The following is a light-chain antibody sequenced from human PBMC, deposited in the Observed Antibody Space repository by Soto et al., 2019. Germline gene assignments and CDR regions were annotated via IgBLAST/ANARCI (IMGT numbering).Light chain of an antibody. V-gene: IGKV3-20*01. CDR3: QQYGGSPPYT. J-gene: IGKJ2*01. CDR2: GAS. Sequence: EIVMTQSPGTVSGSPGERATLSCRASQSVISNLAWYQVKPGQAPRLLMYGASTRATGIPARFSGSGSGTEFSLTINRLEPEDFAVYYCQQYGGSPPYTFGQGTKLEIK. CDR1: QSVISN.